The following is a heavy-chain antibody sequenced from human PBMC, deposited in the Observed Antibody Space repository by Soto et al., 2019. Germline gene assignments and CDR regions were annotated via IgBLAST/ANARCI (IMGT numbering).Heavy chain of an antibody. D-gene: IGHD2-15*01. V-gene: IGHV4-34*01. Sequence: SETLSLTCAVYGGSFSGYYWSWIRQPPGKGLEWIGEINHSGSTNYNPSLKSRVTISVDTSKNQFSLKLSSVTAADTAVYYCARGSGIVVVVARTRPAFDIWGQGTMVTVSS. CDR2: INHSGST. CDR1: GGSFSGYY. CDR3: ARGSGIVVVVARTRPAFDI. J-gene: IGHJ3*02.